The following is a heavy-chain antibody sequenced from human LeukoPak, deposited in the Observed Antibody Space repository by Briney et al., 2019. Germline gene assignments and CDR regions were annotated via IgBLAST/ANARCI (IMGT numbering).Heavy chain of an antibody. CDR1: GFTFSSYG. D-gene: IGHD3-22*01. CDR2: IWYDGSNK. J-gene: IGHJ4*02. CDR3: AKDLDYYDSSGCFDY. V-gene: IGHV3-33*06. Sequence: GGSLRLSCAASGFTFSSYGMHWVRQAPGKGLEWVAVIWYDGSNKYYAGSVKGRFTISRDNSKNTLYLQMNSLRAEDTAVYYCAKDLDYYDSSGCFDYWGQGTLVTVSS.